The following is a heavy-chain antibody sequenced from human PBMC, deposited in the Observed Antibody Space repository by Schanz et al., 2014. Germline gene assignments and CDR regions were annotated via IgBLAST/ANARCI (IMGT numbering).Heavy chain of an antibody. Sequence: QVQLVQSGAEVKKPGSSVKVSCKASGGTFSTYTISWVRQAPGQGLEWMGRIIPILGIANYAQKFQGRVTITADKSTSTAYMELSSLRSDDTAVYYCARGGGTEDVFDIWGQGTIXTVSS. D-gene: IGHD1-1*01. V-gene: IGHV1-69*02. CDR1: GGTFSTYT. J-gene: IGHJ3*02. CDR3: ARGGGTEDVFDI. CDR2: IIPILGIA.